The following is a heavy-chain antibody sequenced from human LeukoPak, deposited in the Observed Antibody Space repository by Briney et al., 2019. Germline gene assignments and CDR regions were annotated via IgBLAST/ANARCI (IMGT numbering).Heavy chain of an antibody. CDR3: TRVYSSGWYRIIDY. D-gene: IGHD6-19*01. Sequence: GRSLRLSCTASGFTFGDYAMSWVRQAAGRGLEWVGFIRSKAYGGTTEYAASVKGRFTIPRDDSKSIAYLQMNSLKTEDTAVYYCTRVYSSGWYRIIDYWGQGTLVTVSS. J-gene: IGHJ4*02. V-gene: IGHV3-49*04. CDR2: IRSKAYGGTT. CDR1: GFTFGDYA.